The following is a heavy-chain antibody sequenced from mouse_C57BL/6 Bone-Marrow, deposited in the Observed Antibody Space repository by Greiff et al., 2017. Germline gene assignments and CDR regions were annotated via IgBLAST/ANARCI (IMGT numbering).Heavy chain of an antibody. CDR1: GFTFSDYY. D-gene: IGHD3-1*01. Sequence: EVNVVESEGGLVQPGSSMKLSCTASGFTFSDYYMAWVRQVPEKGLEWVANINYDGSSTYYLDSLKSRFIISRDNAKNILYLQMSSLKSEDTATYYCARDEGPWALAMDYWGPGTSVTVSS. CDR3: ARDEGPWALAMDY. J-gene: IGHJ4*01. CDR2: INYDGSST. V-gene: IGHV5-16*01.